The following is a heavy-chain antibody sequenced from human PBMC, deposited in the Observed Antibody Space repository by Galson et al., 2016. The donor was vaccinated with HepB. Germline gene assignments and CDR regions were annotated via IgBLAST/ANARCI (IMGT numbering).Heavy chain of an antibody. CDR3: VRHGRYSYTGGGYSFDH. D-gene: IGHD2-8*02. CDR1: GGSTSTSTYY. J-gene: IGHJ4*02. V-gene: IGHV4-39*01. Sequence: SETLSLTCSVSGGSTSTSTYYWGWIRQPPGKGLEWIGSIYNSERVYCDPSLESRVTISVDTSKNQFSLQLKSVTAADTAMYYCVRHGRYSYTGGGYSFDHWGQGTLVTVSS. CDR2: IYNSERV.